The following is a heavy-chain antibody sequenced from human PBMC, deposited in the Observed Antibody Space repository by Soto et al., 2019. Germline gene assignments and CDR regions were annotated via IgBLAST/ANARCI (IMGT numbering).Heavy chain of an antibody. Sequence: GGSLRLSCAASGFTFSSYGMHWVRQAPGKGLEWVAVISYDGSNKYYADSVKGRFTISRDNSKNTLYLQMNSLRAEDTAVYYASAHYYGMDVWGQGTTVTVSS. V-gene: IGHV3-30*03. CDR1: GFTFSSYG. D-gene: IGHD6-13*01. CDR2: ISYDGSNK. J-gene: IGHJ6*02. CDR3: SAHYYGMDV.